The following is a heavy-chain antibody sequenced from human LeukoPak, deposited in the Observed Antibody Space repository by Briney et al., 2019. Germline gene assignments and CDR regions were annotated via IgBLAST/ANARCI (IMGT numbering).Heavy chain of an antibody. D-gene: IGHD3-22*01. V-gene: IGHV3-21*01. J-gene: IGHJ4*02. CDR3: ARKSGHYYDSSGLY. CDR2: ISSSSSYI. Sequence: GGSLRLSCAASGFTFSSYSMNWVRQAPGKGLGWVSSISSSSSYIYYADSVKGRFTISRDNAKNSLYLQMNSLRAEDTAVYYCARKSGHYYDSSGLYWGQGTLVTVSS. CDR1: GFTFSSYS.